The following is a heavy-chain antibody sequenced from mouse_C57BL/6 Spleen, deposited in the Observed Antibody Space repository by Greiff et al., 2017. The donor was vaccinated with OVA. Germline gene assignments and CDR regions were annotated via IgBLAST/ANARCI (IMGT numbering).Heavy chain of an antibody. CDR2: INPNNGGT. Sequence: VQLQQSGPELVKPGASVKISCKASGYTFTDYYMNWVKQSHGKSLEWIGDINPNNGGTSYNQKFKGKATLTVDKSSSTAYKELRSLTSEDYVVYCCARMRYFYYGNGPYYFDYWGQGTTLTVSS. V-gene: IGHV1-26*01. CDR3: ARMRYFYYGNGPYYFDY. CDR1: GYTFTDYY. D-gene: IGHD1-1*01. J-gene: IGHJ2*01.